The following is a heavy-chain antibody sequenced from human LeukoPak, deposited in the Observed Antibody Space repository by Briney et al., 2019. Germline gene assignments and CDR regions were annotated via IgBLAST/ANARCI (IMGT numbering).Heavy chain of an antibody. CDR1: GASTIAYY. D-gene: IGHD2-2*01. CDR2: IYYNGNM. J-gene: IGHJ5*02. CDR3: ARGFYCSSTSCYDWFDP. V-gene: IGHV4-59*08. Sequence: SETLSLTCSVSGASTIAYYWSWIRQPPGKGLEWIGYIYYNGNMSYNPSLKSRVTISIDTSKNQFSLKLTSVTAADTAVYYCARGFYCSSTSCYDWFDPWGQGTLVTVSS.